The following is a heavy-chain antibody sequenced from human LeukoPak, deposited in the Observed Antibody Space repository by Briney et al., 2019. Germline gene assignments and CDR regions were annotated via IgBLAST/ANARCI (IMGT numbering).Heavy chain of an antibody. CDR1: GGTFSSYA. Sequence: SVKVSCKASGGTFSSYAISWVRQAPGQGLEWMGRIIPILGIANYAQKFQGRVTITADKSTSTAYLELSSLRSEDTAVYYCARGPKGSSGWYGYHYYYYGMDVWGQGTTVTVSS. V-gene: IGHV1-69*04. CDR3: ARGPKGSSGWYGYHYYYYGMDV. J-gene: IGHJ6*02. D-gene: IGHD6-19*01. CDR2: IIPILGIA.